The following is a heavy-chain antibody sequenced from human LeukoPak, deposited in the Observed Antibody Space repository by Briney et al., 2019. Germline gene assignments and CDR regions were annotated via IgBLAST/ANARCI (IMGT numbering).Heavy chain of an antibody. Sequence: SETLSLTCAVYGGSFSGYYWSWIRQPPGKGLEWIGEINHSGSTNYNPSLKSRVTISVHTSKNQFSLKLSSVTAADTAVYYCASQQHTRGWFDPWGQGTLVTVSS. CDR3: ASQQHTRGWFDP. CDR1: GGSFSGYY. V-gene: IGHV4-34*01. D-gene: IGHD6-13*01. J-gene: IGHJ5*02. CDR2: INHSGST.